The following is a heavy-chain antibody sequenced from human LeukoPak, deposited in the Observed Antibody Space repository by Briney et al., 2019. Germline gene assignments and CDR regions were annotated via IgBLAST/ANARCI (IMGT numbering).Heavy chain of an antibody. Sequence: GGSLRLSCAASGFTFDDYGMSWVRQAPGKGLGWVSGINWNGGSTGYADSVKGRFTISRDNAKNSLYLQMNSLRAEDTALYYCARNRYDFWSGYSRHSMDVWGKGTTVTVSS. CDR3: ARNRYDFWSGYSRHSMDV. CDR2: INWNGGST. D-gene: IGHD3-3*01. J-gene: IGHJ6*03. CDR1: GFTFDDYG. V-gene: IGHV3-20*04.